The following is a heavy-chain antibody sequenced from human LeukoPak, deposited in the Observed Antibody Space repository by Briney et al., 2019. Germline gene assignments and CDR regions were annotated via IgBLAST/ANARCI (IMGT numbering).Heavy chain of an antibody. V-gene: IGHV4-34*01. CDR2: IYYSGST. CDR3: ARTTEGGYTYNYFYYYYMDV. Sequence: PSETLSLTCAVYGGSFSGYYWSWIRQPPGKGLEWIGSIYYSGSTYYNPSLKSRVTISVDTSKNQFSLKLSSVTAADTAVYYCARTTEGGYTYNYFYYYYMDVWGKGTTVTISS. D-gene: IGHD5-18*01. J-gene: IGHJ6*03. CDR1: GGSFSGYY.